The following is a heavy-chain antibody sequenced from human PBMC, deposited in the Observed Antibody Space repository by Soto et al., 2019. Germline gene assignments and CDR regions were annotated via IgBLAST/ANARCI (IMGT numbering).Heavy chain of an antibody. V-gene: IGHV4-34*01. CDR3: AKSGPYSCPAPFDS. D-gene: IGHD2-2*01. Sequence: QVRLQQWGAGLLKPSETLSLTCAVYGGSFSGYYWSWIRQPPGKGLEWIGESNHSGSTNYNPSLKSRVTIAVDTTKNQLSLKLGSVAPADTAVYYCAKSGPYSCPAPFDSWGQGTLVTVSS. CDR1: GGSFSGYY. CDR2: SNHSGST. J-gene: IGHJ4*02.